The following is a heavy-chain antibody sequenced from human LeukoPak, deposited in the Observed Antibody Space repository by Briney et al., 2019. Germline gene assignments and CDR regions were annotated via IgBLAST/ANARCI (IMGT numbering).Heavy chain of an antibody. D-gene: IGHD6-6*01. V-gene: IGHV1-69*05. CDR2: IIPIFGTA. CDR1: GGTFSSYA. J-gene: IGHJ4*02. CDR3: ASPLPTAARPGGFDY. Sequence: VASVKVSCKASGGTFSSYAISWVRQAPGQGLEWMGGIIPIFGTANYAQKFQGRVTITTDESTSTAYMELSSLRSEDTAVYYCASPLPTAARPGGFDYWGQGTLVTVSS.